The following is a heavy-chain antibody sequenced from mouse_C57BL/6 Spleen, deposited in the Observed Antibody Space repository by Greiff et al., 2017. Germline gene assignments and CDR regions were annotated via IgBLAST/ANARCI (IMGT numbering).Heavy chain of an antibody. D-gene: IGHD2-4*01. CDR1: GYTFTGYW. CDR3: TTGAPYDSFGY. J-gene: IGHJ2*01. V-gene: IGHV14-4*01. CDR2: IDPENGDT. Sequence: EVQLQQSGAELMKPGASVKLSCKATGYTFTGYWIEWVKQRPGHGLEWIGWIDPENGDTEYASKFQGKATITADTSSNTAYLQLSSLTSEDTAVYYCTTGAPYDSFGYWGQGTTLTVSS.